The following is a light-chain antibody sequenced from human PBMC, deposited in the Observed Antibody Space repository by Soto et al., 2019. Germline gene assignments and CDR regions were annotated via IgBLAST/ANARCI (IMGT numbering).Light chain of an antibody. CDR3: QQFGSSPRT. CDR1: QDISNY. J-gene: IGKJ1*01. V-gene: IGKV1-33*01. CDR2: DAS. Sequence: DIQMTQSPSSVSASVGDRVTITFGASQDISNYLNWYQQKPGKAPKLLIYDASNLETGVPSRFSGSGSGTDFTLTISRLEPEDFAVCYCQQFGSSPRTFGQGTKVDIK.